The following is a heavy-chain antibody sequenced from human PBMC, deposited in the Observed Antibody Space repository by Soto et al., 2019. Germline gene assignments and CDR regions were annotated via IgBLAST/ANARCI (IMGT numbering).Heavy chain of an antibody. Sequence: ASVKVSCKASGYTFTSYGISWVRQAPGQGLEWMGWISAYNGNTNYAQKLQGRVTMTTDTSTSTAYMELRSLRSDDTAVYYCARDIIQLELRWFEPWGQGTLVTLSS. D-gene: IGHD1-7*01. CDR2: ISAYNGNT. J-gene: IGHJ5*02. CDR1: GYTFTSYG. CDR3: ARDIIQLELRWFEP. V-gene: IGHV1-18*01.